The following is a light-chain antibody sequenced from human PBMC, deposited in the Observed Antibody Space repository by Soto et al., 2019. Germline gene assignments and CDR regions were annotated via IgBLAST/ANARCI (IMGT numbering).Light chain of an antibody. V-gene: IGKV1-8*01. Sequence: AIRMTQSPSSISASTGDRVTITCRASQGISSYLAWFQQKPGKAPKILIYAASTLQTGVPSRFSGSGSGTDFTLTISRLQSEDFASYYCQQYYSYPLTFCGGTRVEIK. J-gene: IGKJ4*01. CDR2: AAS. CDR1: QGISSY. CDR3: QQYYSYPLT.